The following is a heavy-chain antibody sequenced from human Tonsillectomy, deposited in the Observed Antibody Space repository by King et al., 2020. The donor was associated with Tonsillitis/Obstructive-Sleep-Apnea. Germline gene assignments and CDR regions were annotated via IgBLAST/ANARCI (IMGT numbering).Heavy chain of an antibody. V-gene: IGHV5-10-1*03. J-gene: IGHJ4*02. CDR3: ARQGGYSYGTRPFDY. CDR1: GYTFTTYW. CDR2: IDPSDSYT. Sequence: VQLVESGAEVIKPGESLRISCKGSGYTFTTYWINWVRQMPGKGLEWMGRIDPSDSYTNYSPSFQGHVTISADKSINTAYLQWSSLKASDTAIYYCARQGGYSYGTRPFDYWGQGTLGTVST. D-gene: IGHD5-18*01.